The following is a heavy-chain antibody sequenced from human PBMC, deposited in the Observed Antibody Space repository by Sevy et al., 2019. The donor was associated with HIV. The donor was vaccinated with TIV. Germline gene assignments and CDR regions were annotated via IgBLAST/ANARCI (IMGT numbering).Heavy chain of an antibody. CDR3: ARFNWAFDY. CDR1: GYAISSDYY. D-gene: IGHD7-27*01. J-gene: IGHJ4*02. CDR2: AYHSGRA. Sequence: GSLRLSCAVSGYAISSDYYWAWIRQPPGKGLEWIGSAYHSGRAYSPSLKSRATISLDPSKNQISLKLSSVTAADTAVYYCARFNWAFDYWGQGTLVTVSS. V-gene: IGHV4-38-2*01.